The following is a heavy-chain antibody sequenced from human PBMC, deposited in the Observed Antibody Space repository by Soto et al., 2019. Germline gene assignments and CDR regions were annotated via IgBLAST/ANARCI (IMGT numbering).Heavy chain of an antibody. Sequence: QVQLVESGGGVVQPGRSLTLCCAASGLIFSSYGMHWVRQAPGKGLQWVAVIWYDGSNTYYADSVKGRFTISRDNSKNTLYLQMNSLRAEDTAVYYCARGLRAAAGRDYFQYWGQGTLVTVSS. CDR2: IWYDGSNT. CDR1: GLIFSSYG. CDR3: ARGLRAAAGRDYFQY. D-gene: IGHD6-13*01. V-gene: IGHV3-33*01. J-gene: IGHJ1*01.